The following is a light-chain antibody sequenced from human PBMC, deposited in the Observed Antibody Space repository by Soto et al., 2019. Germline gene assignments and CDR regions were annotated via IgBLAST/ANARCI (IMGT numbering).Light chain of an antibody. J-gene: IGKJ2*02. CDR2: AAS. Sequence: DVQMTQSPSSLSASVGDRVTITCRASQGIRNDVGWYQQKAGKAPKLLISAASNLQRGVPSRFIGSGSRTEFTLTISSLQPEDFATYYCLQHNSYPRTFGQGTRLEIK. V-gene: IGKV1-17*01. CDR3: LQHNSYPRT. CDR1: QGIRND.